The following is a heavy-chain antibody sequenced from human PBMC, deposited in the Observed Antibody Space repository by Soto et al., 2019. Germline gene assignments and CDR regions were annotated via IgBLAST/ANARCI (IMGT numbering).Heavy chain of an antibody. Sequence: PGRSKRLPRPASEVPFGSHCRSRVIPATGKGLEWVSAISGSGGSTYYADSVKGRFTISRDNSKNTLYLQMNSLRAEDTAVYFCAKNSYCHILTEQAFDYWGEG. CDR3: AKNSYCHILTEQAFDY. V-gene: IGHV3-23*01. J-gene: IGHJ4*02. CDR2: ISGSGGST. D-gene: IGHD3-9*01. CDR1: EVPFGSHC.